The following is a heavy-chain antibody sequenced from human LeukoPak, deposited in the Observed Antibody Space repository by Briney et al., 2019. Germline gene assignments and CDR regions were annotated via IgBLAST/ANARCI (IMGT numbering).Heavy chain of an antibody. CDR2: IKQDGSEK. V-gene: IGHV3-7*01. CDR1: GFTFSSYW. D-gene: IGHD3-22*01. CDR3: ARGEITTIVNYFDY. J-gene: IGHJ4*02. Sequence: GGSLRLSCAASGFTFSSYWMSWVRQAPGKGLEWVANIKQDGSEKYYVDSVKGRFTISRDNAKNSLYLQMNSLRAEDTAVYYCARGEITTIVNYFDYWGQGTLVTVSS.